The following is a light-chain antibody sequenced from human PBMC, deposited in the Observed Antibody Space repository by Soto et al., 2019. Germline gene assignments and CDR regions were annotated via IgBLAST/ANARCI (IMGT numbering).Light chain of an antibody. V-gene: IGLV1-47*02. CDR2: SNN. CDR1: SFNIGSNY. J-gene: IGLJ2*01. Sequence: QSVLTQPPSASGTPGQRVTISCSGSSFNIGSNYVYWYQQLPGTAPKLLIYSNNQRPSGVPDRFSGSKSGTSASLAISGLRSEDEADYYCAAWDDSLSGHVVFGGGTQLTVL. CDR3: AAWDDSLSGHVV.